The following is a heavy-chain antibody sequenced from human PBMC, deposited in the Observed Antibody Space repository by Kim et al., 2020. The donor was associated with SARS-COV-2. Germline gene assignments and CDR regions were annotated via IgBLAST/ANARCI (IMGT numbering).Heavy chain of an antibody. D-gene: IGHD4-17*01. V-gene: IGHV1-69*13. J-gene: IGHJ6*02. CDR2: IITIFGTA. CDR1: GGTFSSYA. Sequence: SVKVSCKASGGTFSSYAINWVRQAPGQGLEWMGGIITIFGTANYAQKFQGRVTITADASTSTVYMVLSGLRYGDTAVYYCASIRTADDYGDSVYYYFGMDVWGLGTTVTVSS. CDR3: ASIRTADDYGDSVYYYFGMDV.